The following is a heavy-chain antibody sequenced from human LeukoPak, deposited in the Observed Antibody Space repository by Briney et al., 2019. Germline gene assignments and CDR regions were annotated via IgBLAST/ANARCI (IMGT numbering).Heavy chain of an antibody. CDR2: IYYSGST. D-gene: IGHD2-15*01. V-gene: IGHV4-31*03. J-gene: IGHJ4*02. CDR3: ARGPVVVAATRSDHYFDY. Sequence: SETLSLTCTVSGGSISSGGYYWSWIRQHPGKGLEWIGYIYYSGSTYYNPSLKGRVTISVDTSKNQFSLKLSSVTAADTAVYYCARGPVVVAATRSDHYFDYWGQGTLVTVSS. CDR1: GGSISSGGYY.